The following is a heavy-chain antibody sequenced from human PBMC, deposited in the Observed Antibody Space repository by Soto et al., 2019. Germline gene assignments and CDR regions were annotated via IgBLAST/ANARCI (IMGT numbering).Heavy chain of an antibody. CDR1: GGSISSSGDY. CDR3: ARHGSGYDFWSGYRYGMDV. Sequence: SETMSLPCTVAGGSISSSGDYWGWISQPPGKGLEWIGSIYYSGSTYYNPSLKSRVTIPVDTSKNQFSLKLSSVTAADTAVYYCARHGSGYDFWSGYRYGMDVWAQPTTVTVSS. V-gene: IGHV4-39*01. J-gene: IGHJ6*02. D-gene: IGHD3-3*01. CDR2: IYYSGST.